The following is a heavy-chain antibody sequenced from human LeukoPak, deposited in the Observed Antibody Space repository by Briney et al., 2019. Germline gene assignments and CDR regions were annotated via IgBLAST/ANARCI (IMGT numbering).Heavy chain of an antibody. CDR3: AKEVQDTTLDY. Sequence: PGGSLRLSCAASGFTYSTYGMHWVRQAPGKGLEWVAFIRYDGSNKNYADSVKGRFTISRDNSKNTLYLQMNSLRAEDTTVYYCAKEVQDTTLDYWGQGTLVTVSS. D-gene: IGHD5-18*01. V-gene: IGHV3-30*02. CDR2: IRYDGSNK. CDR1: GFTYSTYG. J-gene: IGHJ4*02.